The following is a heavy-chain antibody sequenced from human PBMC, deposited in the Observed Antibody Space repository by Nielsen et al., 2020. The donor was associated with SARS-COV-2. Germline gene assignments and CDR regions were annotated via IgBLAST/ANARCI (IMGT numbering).Heavy chain of an antibody. Sequence: GGSLRLSCKGSGYSFTSYWISWVRQMPGKGLEWMGRIDPSDSYTNYSPSFQGHVTISADKSISTAYLQWSSLKASDTAMYYCARVDLSGATGYSMDVWGQGTTVTVSS. V-gene: IGHV5-10-1*01. CDR2: IDPSDSYT. J-gene: IGHJ6*02. CDR1: GYSFTSYW. D-gene: IGHD5-12*01. CDR3: ARVDLSGATGYSMDV.